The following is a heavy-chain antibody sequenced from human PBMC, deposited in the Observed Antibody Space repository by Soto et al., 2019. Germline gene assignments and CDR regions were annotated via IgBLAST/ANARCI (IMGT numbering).Heavy chain of an antibody. D-gene: IGHD2-2*01. CDR1: GGSINNNGYF. Sequence: PSETLSLTCTVSGGSINNNGYFWSWIRQPPGSGLEWIGHIYNSGSTYSNPSLKSRLTISVDTSKNQFSLKLSSVTAADTAAYYCARRYCSSTSCYNGFDPWGQGTLVTVSS. V-gene: IGHV4-30-4*01. J-gene: IGHJ5*02. CDR2: IYNSGST. CDR3: ARRYCSSTSCYNGFDP.